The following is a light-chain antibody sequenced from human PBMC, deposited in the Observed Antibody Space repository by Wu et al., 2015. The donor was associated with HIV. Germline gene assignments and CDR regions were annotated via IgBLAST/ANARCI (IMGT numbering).Light chain of an antibody. CDR1: QSVSGS. Sequence: EIVMTQSPATLSLSPGERATLSCRASQSVSGSLAWYQQKPGQAPRLLIYGASTRAAGIPARFSGSGPGTEFTLTINSLQSVDFAVYYCQQYNDWPETFGQGTKVGSQT. V-gene: IGKV3-15*01. CDR3: QQYNDWPET. J-gene: IGKJ1*01. CDR2: GAS.